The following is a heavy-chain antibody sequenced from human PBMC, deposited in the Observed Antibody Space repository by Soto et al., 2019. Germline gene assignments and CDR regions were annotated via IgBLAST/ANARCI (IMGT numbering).Heavy chain of an antibody. J-gene: IGHJ6*02. V-gene: IGHV1-2*04. D-gene: IGHD3-10*01. CDR2: INPNSGGT. Sequence: ASVKVSCKASGYTFTGYYMHWVRQAPGQGLEWMGWINPNSGGTNYAQKFQGWVTMTRDTSISTAYMELSRLRSDDTAVYYCARGSPWWYYGSDLHYYYGMDVWGQGTTVTVSS. CDR1: GYTFTGYY. CDR3: ARGSPWWYYGSDLHYYYGMDV.